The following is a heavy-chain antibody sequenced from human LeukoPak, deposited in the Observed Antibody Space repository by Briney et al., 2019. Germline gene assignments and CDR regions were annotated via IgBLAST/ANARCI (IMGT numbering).Heavy chain of an antibody. CDR1: GYTFTSYG. J-gene: IGHJ5*02. CDR2: INPSGGST. V-gene: IGHV1-46*01. Sequence: ASVKVSCKASGYTFTSYGISWVRQAPGQGLEWMGIINPSGGSTSYAQKFQGRVTMTRDMSTSTVYMELSSLRSEDTAVYYCARAGIDDFWSGSAFDWFDPWGQGTLVTVSS. CDR3: ARAGIDDFWSGSAFDWFDP. D-gene: IGHD3-3*01.